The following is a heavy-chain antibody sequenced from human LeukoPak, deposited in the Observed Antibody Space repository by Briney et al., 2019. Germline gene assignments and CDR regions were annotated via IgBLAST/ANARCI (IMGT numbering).Heavy chain of an antibody. CDR1: GFTFSSYA. J-gene: IGHJ5*02. CDR2: ISVSGGST. V-gene: IGHV3-23*01. CDR3: AKAGTILWFGES. D-gene: IGHD3-10*01. Sequence: GGSLRLPCAASGFTFSSYAMSWVRQAPGKGLEWVSAISVSGGSTYYADSVKGRFTISRDNSKNRLDLQMNCLRAGDTAVYYCAKAGTILWFGESWGQGTLVTVSS.